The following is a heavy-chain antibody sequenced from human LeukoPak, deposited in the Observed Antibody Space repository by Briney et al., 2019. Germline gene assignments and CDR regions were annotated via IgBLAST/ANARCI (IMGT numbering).Heavy chain of an antibody. D-gene: IGHD3-10*01. CDR2: ISAYNGNT. CDR3: ARDETFGDPAPGGY. Sequence: ASVKVSCKASGCTFTSYGISRVRQAPGQGLEWMGWISAYNGNTNYAQKLQGRVTMTTDTSTSTAYMELRSLRSDDTAVYYCARDETFGDPAPGGYWGQGTLVTVSS. CDR1: GCTFTSYG. J-gene: IGHJ4*02. V-gene: IGHV1-18*01.